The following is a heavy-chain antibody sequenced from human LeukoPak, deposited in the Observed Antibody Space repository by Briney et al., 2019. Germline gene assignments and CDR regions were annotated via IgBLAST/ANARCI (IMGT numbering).Heavy chain of an antibody. D-gene: IGHD2-2*01. V-gene: IGHV1-2*02. CDR1: GYTFTSYG. CDR2: INPNSGGT. J-gene: IGHJ4*02. CDR3: ARAASYCSSTSCYSTVKY. Sequence: ASVKVSCKASGYTFTSYGISWVRQAPGQGLEWMGWINPNSGGTNYAQKFQGRVTMTRDTSISTAYMELSRLRSDDTAVYYCARAASYCSSTSCYSTVKYWGQGTLVTVSS.